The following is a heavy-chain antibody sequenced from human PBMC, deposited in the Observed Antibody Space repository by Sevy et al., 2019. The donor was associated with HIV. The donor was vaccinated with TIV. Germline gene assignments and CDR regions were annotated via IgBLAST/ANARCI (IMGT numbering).Heavy chain of an antibody. CDR1: GFTFSSYA. Sequence: GGSLRLSCAASGFTFSSYAMHWVRQAPGKGLEWVAVISYDGSNKYYADSVKGRLTISRENSKNTLYLQMNSLRAEDTAVYYCARAPNYYDSSGSKYFQHWGQGTLVTVSS. D-gene: IGHD3-22*01. J-gene: IGHJ1*01. CDR2: ISYDGSNK. CDR3: ARAPNYYDSSGSKYFQH. V-gene: IGHV3-30-3*01.